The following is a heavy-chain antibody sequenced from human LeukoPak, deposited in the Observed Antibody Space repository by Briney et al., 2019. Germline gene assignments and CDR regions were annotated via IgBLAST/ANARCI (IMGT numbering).Heavy chain of an antibody. J-gene: IGHJ4*02. V-gene: IGHV4-39*01. CDR2: ISYSGST. CDR1: GDSLSSRTYY. CDR3: GRLMPDSGHGRFFDC. Sequence: PSETLSLTCTVSGDSLSSRTYYWGWVRQPPGKGLQWIGTISYSGSTHDNPSLKSRVTMSVDTSKNEFSLKLTSLTAADTAIYYCGRLMPDSGHGRFFDCWGQGTLVTVSS. D-gene: IGHD5-12*01.